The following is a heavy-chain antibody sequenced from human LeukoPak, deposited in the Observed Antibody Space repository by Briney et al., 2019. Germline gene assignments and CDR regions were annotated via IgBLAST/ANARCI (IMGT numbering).Heavy chain of an antibody. J-gene: IGHJ5*02. CDR1: GGSISSGYY. Sequence: PSETLSLTCTVSGGSISSGYYWGWIQQRPGKGLEWIESICHSGSTYYNPSLKSRVTISVDTSKNQFSLKLSSVTAADTAVYYCARVTWGYNWNDRYIWFDPWGQGTLVTVSS. V-gene: IGHV4-38-2*02. CDR3: ARVTWGYNWNDRYIWFDP. D-gene: IGHD1-1*01. CDR2: ICHSGST.